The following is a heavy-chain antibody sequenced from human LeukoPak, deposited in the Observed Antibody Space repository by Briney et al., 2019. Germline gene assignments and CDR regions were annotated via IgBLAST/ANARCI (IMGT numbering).Heavy chain of an antibody. D-gene: IGHD1-26*01. CDR1: GFTFSSNY. V-gene: IGHV3-66*02. Sequence: PGGSLRLSGAASGFTFSSNYMSGVRQAPGRGLEGVSVIYSGGSTYYADSVKGRFTISRDNSKNTLYLQMNSLRAEDTAVYYCARGGQWELPEAFDIWGQGTMVTVSS. CDR2: IYSGGST. J-gene: IGHJ3*02. CDR3: ARGGQWELPEAFDI.